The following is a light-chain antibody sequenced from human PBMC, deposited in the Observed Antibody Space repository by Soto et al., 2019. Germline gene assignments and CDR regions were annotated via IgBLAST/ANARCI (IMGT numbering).Light chain of an antibody. J-gene: IGKJ1*01. CDR1: QSVSSSY. V-gene: IGKV3-20*01. Sequence: EIVLTQSPGTLSLSPGERATLSCRASQSVSSSYLAWYQQKPGPAPRLLIYGASSRATGIPDRFSGSGSGTDFTLTISRLEPADFAVYYCQPYGSSRWTFGQGTKVEIK. CDR3: QPYGSSRWT. CDR2: GAS.